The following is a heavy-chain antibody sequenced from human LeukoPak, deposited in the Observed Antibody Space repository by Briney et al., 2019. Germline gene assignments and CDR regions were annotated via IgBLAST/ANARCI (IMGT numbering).Heavy chain of an antibody. CDR2: LYTSGST. CDR1: SGSINNYY. CDR3: AGTRNFPDAFDI. Sequence: SETLSLTCTVSSGSINNYYWSWIRQPAGKGLQWIGRLYTSGSTDYNPSLKSRVTMSVDTSENQFSLRLSSVTAADTAVYYCAGTRNFPDAFDIWGRGTMVTVSS. V-gene: IGHV4-4*07. J-gene: IGHJ3*02. D-gene: IGHD2/OR15-2a*01.